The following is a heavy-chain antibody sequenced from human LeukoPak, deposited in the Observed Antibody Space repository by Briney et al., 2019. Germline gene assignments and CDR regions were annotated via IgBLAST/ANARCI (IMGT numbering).Heavy chain of an antibody. Sequence: SETLSLTCGVSGDAISSGYYWGWIRQPPGKGLEWIGIIYHSGSTYYNPSLKSRVTMSLDTSKSQFSLNLSSVTAADTAVYYCATSPAVYYYYYIDVWAKGPGSPSP. CDR2: IYHSGST. V-gene: IGHV4-38-2*01. CDR3: ATSPAVYYYYYIDV. J-gene: IGHJ6*03. CDR1: GDAISSGYY.